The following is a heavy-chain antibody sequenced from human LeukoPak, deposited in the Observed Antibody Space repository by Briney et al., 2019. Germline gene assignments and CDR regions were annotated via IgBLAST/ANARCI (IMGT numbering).Heavy chain of an antibody. CDR1: GGSSSGYY. D-gene: IGHD2-21*02. CDR3: ASRRIVVVTAHMQD. Sequence: SETLSLTCAVYGGSSSGYYWSWIRQPPGKGLEWIGEINHSGSTNYNPSLKSRVTISVDTSKNQFSLKLSSVTAADTAVYYCASRRIVVVTAHMQDWGQGTLVTVSS. CDR2: INHSGST. V-gene: IGHV4-34*01. J-gene: IGHJ4*02.